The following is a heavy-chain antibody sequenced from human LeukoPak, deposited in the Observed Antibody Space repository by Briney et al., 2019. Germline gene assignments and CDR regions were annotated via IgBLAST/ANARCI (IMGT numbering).Heavy chain of an antibody. Sequence: HPGGSLRLSCAASGFTFSSYGMSWVRQAPGKGLEWVSAISGSGGSTYYADSVKGRFTISRDNSKNTLYLQMNSLRTDDTAVYYCAKVGGTYLSADYYYYYMDVWGKGTTVTISS. CDR1: GFTFSSYG. D-gene: IGHD1-26*01. J-gene: IGHJ6*03. CDR2: ISGSGGST. V-gene: IGHV3-23*01. CDR3: AKVGGTYLSADYYYYYMDV.